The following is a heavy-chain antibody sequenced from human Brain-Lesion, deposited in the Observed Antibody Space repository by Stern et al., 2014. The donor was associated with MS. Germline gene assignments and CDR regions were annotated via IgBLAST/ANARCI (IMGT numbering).Heavy chain of an antibody. CDR2: VNNDGRRT. D-gene: IGHD3-10*01. CDR1: GFTFSNYW. J-gene: IGHJ5*02. V-gene: IGHV3-74*02. Sequence: EVQLVQSGGGLVQPGGSLRLSCAASGFTFSNYWMRWVRQAPGQGLVWASRVNNDGRRTSYADSGKGRFTMSRDNAKNTLYLKMNSLRVEDTAIYYCARGERWFDPWGQGTLVTVSS. CDR3: ARGERWFDP.